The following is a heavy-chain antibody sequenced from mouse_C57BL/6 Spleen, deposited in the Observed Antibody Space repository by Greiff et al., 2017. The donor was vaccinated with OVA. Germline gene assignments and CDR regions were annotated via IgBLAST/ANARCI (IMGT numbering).Heavy chain of an antibody. J-gene: IGHJ2*01. CDR3: ARQNDGYYGFDY. Sequence: EVQRVESGGGLVQPGGSLKLSCAASGFTFSDYYMYWVRQTPEKRLEWVAYISNGGGSTYYPDTVKGRFTISRDNAKNTLYLQMSRLKSEDTAMYYCARQNDGYYGFDYWGQGTTLTVSS. D-gene: IGHD2-3*01. CDR2: ISNGGGST. V-gene: IGHV5-12*01. CDR1: GFTFSDYY.